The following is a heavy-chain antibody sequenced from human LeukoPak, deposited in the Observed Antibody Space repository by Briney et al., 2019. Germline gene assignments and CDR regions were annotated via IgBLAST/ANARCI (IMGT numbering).Heavy chain of an antibody. CDR3: ARESTYYDILTGDYYYYGMDV. D-gene: IGHD3-9*01. J-gene: IGHJ6*02. Sequence: PGGSLRLSCAASGFTFSSYAMHWVRQAPGKGLEWVAVISYDGSNKYYADSVKGRFTISRDNSKNTLYLQMNSLRAEDTAVYYCARESTYYDILTGDYYYYGMDVWGQGTTVTVSS. CDR2: ISYDGSNK. CDR1: GFTFSSYA. V-gene: IGHV3-30-3*01.